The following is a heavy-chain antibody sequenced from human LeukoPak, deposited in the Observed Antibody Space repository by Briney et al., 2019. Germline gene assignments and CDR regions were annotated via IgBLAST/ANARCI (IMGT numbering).Heavy chain of an antibody. CDR1: GGSISSGSYY. V-gene: IGHV4-61*02. CDR2: IYTSGST. J-gene: IGHJ5*02. CDR3: ARDILSKGVWSGYYFGGSFLFDP. D-gene: IGHD3-3*01. Sequence: PSQTLSLTCTVSGGSISSGSYYWSWIRQPAGKGLEWIGRIYTSGSTNYNPSLKSRVTISVDTSKNQFSLKLSSVTAADTAVYYCARDILSKGVWSGYYFGGSFLFDPWGQGTLVTVSS.